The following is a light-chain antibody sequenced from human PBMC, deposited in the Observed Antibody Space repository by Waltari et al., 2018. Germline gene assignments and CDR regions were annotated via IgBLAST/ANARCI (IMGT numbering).Light chain of an antibody. CDR3: QQSFTAPMYT. J-gene: IGKJ2*01. Sequence: DIQMTQSPSSLAASVGDRVTITCRASQNINTNLNWYQQKPGKAPKVLIYAASTLKSVVPSRFSGSGSGTDFTLTISSLQPEDFAVYYCQQSFTAPMYTFGQGTKLEV. CDR2: AAS. V-gene: IGKV1-39*01. CDR1: QNINTN.